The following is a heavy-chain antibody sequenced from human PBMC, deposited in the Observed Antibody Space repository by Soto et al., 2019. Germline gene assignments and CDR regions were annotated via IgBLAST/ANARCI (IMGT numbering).Heavy chain of an antibody. V-gene: IGHV1-46*01. Sequence: GASVKVSCKASGYTFTSYYMHWVRQAPGQGLEWMGIINPSGGSTSYAQKFQGRVTMTRDTSTSTVYMELSSLRSEDTAVYYCARDLLVVVPAPYPLYYYYGMDVWGQGTTVTVSS. CDR2: INPSGGST. J-gene: IGHJ6*02. CDR1: GYTFTSYY. D-gene: IGHD2-2*01. CDR3: ARDLLVVVPAPYPLYYYYGMDV.